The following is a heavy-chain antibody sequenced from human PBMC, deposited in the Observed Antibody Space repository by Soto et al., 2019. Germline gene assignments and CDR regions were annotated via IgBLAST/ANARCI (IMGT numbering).Heavy chain of an antibody. V-gene: IGHV4-30-2*01. D-gene: IGHD5-12*01. CDR1: GGSISSGGYS. J-gene: IGHJ6*02. Sequence: QLQLQESGSGLVKPSQTLSLTCAVSGGSISSGGYSWSWIRQPPGKGLEWIGYIYSGSTYYNTSLKRRVTISVDRSKNQFSLKLSSVTAADTAVYYCARRRGFPYYYGMDVWGQGTTVTVSS. CDR2: IYSGST. CDR3: ARRRGFPYYYGMDV.